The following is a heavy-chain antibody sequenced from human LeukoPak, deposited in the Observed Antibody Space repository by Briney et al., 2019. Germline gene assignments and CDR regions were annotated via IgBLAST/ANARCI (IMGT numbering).Heavy chain of an antibody. CDR1: GYTLTELS. V-gene: IGHV1-24*01. CDR2: FDPEDGET. D-gene: IGHD3-10*01. CDR3: ATGVITMVRGALDY. J-gene: IGHJ4*02. Sequence: ASVKVSCKVSGYTLTELSMHWVRQAPGKGLEWMGGFDPEDGETIYAQKFQGRVTMTEDTSTDTAYMELSSLRSEDTAVYYCATGVITMVRGALDYWGQGTLSPSPQ.